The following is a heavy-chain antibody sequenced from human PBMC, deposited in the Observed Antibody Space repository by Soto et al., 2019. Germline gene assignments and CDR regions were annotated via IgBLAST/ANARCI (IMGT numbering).Heavy chain of an antibody. CDR3: AKAVGYDFWSGYRKNWFDP. Sequence: GGSLRLSCAASGFTFSSYAMSGFRQAPGKGLEWVSAISGSGGSTYYADSVKGRFTISRDNSKNTLYLQMNSLRAEDTAVYYCAKAVGYDFWSGYRKNWFDPWGQGTLVTVSS. CDR1: GFTFSSYA. J-gene: IGHJ5*02. CDR2: ISGSGGST. V-gene: IGHV3-23*01. D-gene: IGHD3-3*01.